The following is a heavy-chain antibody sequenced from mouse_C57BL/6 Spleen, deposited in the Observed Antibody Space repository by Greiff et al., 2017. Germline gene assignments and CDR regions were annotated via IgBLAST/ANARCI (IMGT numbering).Heavy chain of an antibody. J-gene: IGHJ1*03. Sequence: QVQLQQPGAELVKPGASVKLSCKASGYTFTSYWMHWVKQRPGQGLEWIGMIHPNSGSTNYNEKFKSKATLTVDKSSSTAYMQLSSLTSEDSAVYYGARSVYYGNYVGWYFDVWGTGTTVTVSS. D-gene: IGHD2-1*01. CDR2: IHPNSGST. CDR1: GYTFTSYW. CDR3: ARSVYYGNYVGWYFDV. V-gene: IGHV1-64*01.